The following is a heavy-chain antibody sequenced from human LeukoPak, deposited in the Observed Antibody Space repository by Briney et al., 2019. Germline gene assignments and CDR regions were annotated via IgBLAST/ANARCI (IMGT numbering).Heavy chain of an antibody. D-gene: IGHD6-19*01. Sequence: ASVTVSLKVSGYTLTELSMHWVRQAPGKGVAWMGGFYPEDGETIYAQKFQGRVTMTEQTSTDTAYMELSSLRSEDTAVYYCATDEAGGWFDPWGQGTLVTVSS. CDR3: ATDEAGGWFDP. V-gene: IGHV1-24*01. CDR2: FYPEDGET. CDR1: GYTLTELS. J-gene: IGHJ5*02.